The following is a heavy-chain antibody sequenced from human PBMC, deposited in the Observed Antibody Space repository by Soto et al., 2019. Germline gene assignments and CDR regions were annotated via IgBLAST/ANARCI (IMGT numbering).Heavy chain of an antibody. CDR3: ANLPLYGSGFDC. J-gene: IGHJ4*02. Sequence: EVQLVESGGGLVQPGGSLRLPCAASGFTFDDYAIHWVRQAPGKGLEWVSGISWNGAATGYMNSVKGRFSISRDNTKNTLYLQMNSLRSEDTAVYYCANLPLYGSGFDCWGQGTLVTVSS. V-gene: IGHV3-9*01. CDR1: GFTFDDYA. CDR2: ISWNGAAT. D-gene: IGHD3-10*01.